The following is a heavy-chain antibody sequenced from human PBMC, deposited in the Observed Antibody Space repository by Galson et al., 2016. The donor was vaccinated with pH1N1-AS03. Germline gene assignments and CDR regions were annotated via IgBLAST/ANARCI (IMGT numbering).Heavy chain of an antibody. Sequence: SLRLSCAASGFTLNNYAMNWIRQAPGKGLEWISHMRGDRNDIYYADSVKGRFTISRDNAKNSVYLQMDRLSAEDTALYYCVRDRFHAFDVWGQGTVVTVSS. CDR3: VRDRFHAFDV. V-gene: IGHV3-48*03. J-gene: IGHJ3*01. CDR2: MRGDRNDI. CDR1: GFTLNNYA.